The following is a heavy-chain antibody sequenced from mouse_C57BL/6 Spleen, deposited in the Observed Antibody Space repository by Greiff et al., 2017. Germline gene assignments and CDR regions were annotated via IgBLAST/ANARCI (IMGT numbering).Heavy chain of an antibody. J-gene: IGHJ2*01. V-gene: IGHV1-7*01. D-gene: IGHD2-4*01. CDR1: GYTFTSYW. CDR2: INPSSGYT. CDR3: ASSRYDYYFDY. Sequence: QVHVKPSGAELAKPGASVKLSCKASGYTFTSYWMHWVKQRPGQGLEWIGYINPSSGYTKYNQKFKDKATLTADKASSTAYMQLSSLTYLDSAVYYFASSRYDYYFDYWGQGTTLTGSS.